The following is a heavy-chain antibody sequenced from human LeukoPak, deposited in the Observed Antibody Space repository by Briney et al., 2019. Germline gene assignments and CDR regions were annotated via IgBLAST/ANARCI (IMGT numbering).Heavy chain of an antibody. CDR3: ARDSEEMATIGYYYYGMDV. CDR1: GFTFSSFG. V-gene: IGHV3-30*19. J-gene: IGHJ6*02. Sequence: GGSLRLSCAASGFTFSSFGMHWVRQAPGKGLEWVAVISYDGSNKYYADSVKGRFTISRDNSKNTLYLQMNSLRAEDTAVYYCARDSEEMATIGYYYYGMDVWGQGTTVTVSS. CDR2: ISYDGSNK. D-gene: IGHD5-24*01.